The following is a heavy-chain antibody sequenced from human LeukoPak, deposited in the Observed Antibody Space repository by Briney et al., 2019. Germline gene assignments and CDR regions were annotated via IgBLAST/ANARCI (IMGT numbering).Heavy chain of an antibody. Sequence: GGSLRLSCAASGFTFSSYGMQWVRQAPGKGLEWVGVISYDGSNKYYADSVKGRFTISRDNSKNTLYLQMNSLRAEDTAVYYCAKDGADQTYYYYYMDVWGKGTTVTVSS. CDR3: AKDGADQTYYYYYMDV. V-gene: IGHV3-30*18. CDR1: GFTFSSYG. D-gene: IGHD1-26*01. CDR2: ISYDGSNK. J-gene: IGHJ6*03.